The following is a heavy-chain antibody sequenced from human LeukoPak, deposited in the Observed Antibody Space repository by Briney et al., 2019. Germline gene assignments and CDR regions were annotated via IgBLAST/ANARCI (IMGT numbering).Heavy chain of an antibody. J-gene: IGHJ5*02. Sequence: GGPLRLSCAASGLHFSGTAMIWDRQAPGKGLEWVSAIRQDGMNAYYADYVKGRFTISRDNSKKTVSLEMSSRTAADTGVYYCAKDGAQYSSGPECDPRGQGALVTVSP. CDR3: AKDGAQYSSGPECDP. V-gene: IGHV3-23*01. CDR2: IRQDGMNA. CDR1: GLHFSGTA. D-gene: IGHD6-19*01.